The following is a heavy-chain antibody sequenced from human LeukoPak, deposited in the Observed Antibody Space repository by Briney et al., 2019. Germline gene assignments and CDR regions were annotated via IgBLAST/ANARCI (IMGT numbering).Heavy chain of an antibody. CDR2: INPNSGGT. D-gene: IGHD3-22*01. CDR3: ARVRNEPDITMIVVGAFDI. CDR1: GYTFTGYY. V-gene: IGHV1-2*02. Sequence: ASVKVSCKASGYTFTGYYMHWVRQAPGQGLEWMGWINPNSGGTNYAQKLQGRVTMTTDTSTSTAYMELRSLRSDDTAVYYCARVRNEPDITMIVVGAFDIWGQGTMVTVSS. J-gene: IGHJ3*02.